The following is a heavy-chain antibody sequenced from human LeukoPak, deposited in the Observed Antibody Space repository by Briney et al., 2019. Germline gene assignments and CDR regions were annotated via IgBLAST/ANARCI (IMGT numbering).Heavy chain of an antibody. J-gene: IGHJ3*02. CDR1: GFTFTSSA. CDR2: IVVGSGNT. Sequence: SVKVSCKASGFTFTSSAIQWVRQARGQRLEWIGWIVVGSGNTNYAQKFQERVTITRDMSTSTAYMELSSLRSEDTAVYYCAAGGNTRDDAFDIWGQGTMVTVSS. V-gene: IGHV1-58*02. CDR3: AAGGNTRDDAFDI. D-gene: IGHD4-23*01.